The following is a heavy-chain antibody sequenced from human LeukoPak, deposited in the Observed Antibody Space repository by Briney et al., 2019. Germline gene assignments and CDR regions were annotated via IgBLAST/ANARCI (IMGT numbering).Heavy chain of an antibody. CDR3: ARAGKDYYGSGSYYKMGY. J-gene: IGHJ4*02. CDR2: ISAYNGNT. CDR1: GYTFTSYG. V-gene: IGHV1-18*01. Sequence: ASVKVSCKASGYTFTSYGISWVRQAPGQGLEWMGWISAYNGNTNYAQKFQGRVTMTRDTSISTAYMGLSRLRSDDTAVYYCARAGKDYYGSGSYYKMGYWGQGTLVTVSS. D-gene: IGHD3-10*01.